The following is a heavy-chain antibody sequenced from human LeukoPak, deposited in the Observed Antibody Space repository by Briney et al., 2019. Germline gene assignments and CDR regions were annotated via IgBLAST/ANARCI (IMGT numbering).Heavy chain of an antibody. CDR3: AKATSSRRPGLLDY. CDR2: ISGSGGST. Sequence: PGGSLRLSCAASGFTFSNYAMSWVRQAPGKGLEWVSAISGSGGSTYYADSVKGLFTISRDNSKNTLYLQMNSLRAEDTAVYYCAKATSSRRPGLLDYWGQGTLVTVSS. D-gene: IGHD2-2*01. J-gene: IGHJ4*02. V-gene: IGHV3-23*01. CDR1: GFTFSNYA.